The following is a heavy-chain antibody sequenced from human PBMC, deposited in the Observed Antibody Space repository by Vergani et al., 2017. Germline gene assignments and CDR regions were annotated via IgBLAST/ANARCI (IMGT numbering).Heavy chain of an antibody. D-gene: IGHD2-2*01. CDR3: AREDIVVVPAAGGYDY. J-gene: IGHJ4*02. V-gene: IGHV1-2*06. Sequence: QVQLVQSGAEVKKPGASVKVSCKASGYTFTGYYMHWVRQAPGQGLEWMGRINPNSGGTNYAQQFQGRLTMTRDTSSSTAYMELSRLRSDDTAVYYCAREDIVVVPAAGGYDYWGQGTLVTVSS. CDR1: GYTFTGYY. CDR2: INPNSGGT.